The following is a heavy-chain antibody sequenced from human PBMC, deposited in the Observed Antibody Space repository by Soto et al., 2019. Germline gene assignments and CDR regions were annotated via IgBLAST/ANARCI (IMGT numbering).Heavy chain of an antibody. D-gene: IGHD2-2*01. J-gene: IGHJ6*03. V-gene: IGHV3-15*01. CDR1: GFTFSNAW. CDR3: TTDPGVVVPAAIVAYYYYYMDV. Sequence: EVQLVESGGGLVKPGGSLRLSCAASGFTFSNAWMSWVRQAPGKGLEWVGRITSKTDGGTTDYAAPVKGRFTISRDDSKNTLYLQMNSLKTEDTAVYYCTTDPGVVVPAAIVAYYYYYMDVWGKGTTVTVSS. CDR2: ITSKTDGGTT.